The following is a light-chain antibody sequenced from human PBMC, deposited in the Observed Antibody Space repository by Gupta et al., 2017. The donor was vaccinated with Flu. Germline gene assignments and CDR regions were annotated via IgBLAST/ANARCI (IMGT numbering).Light chain of an antibody. V-gene: IGKV1-5*03. Sequence: DIQMPQSPSTLSASVGDRVTITCRASQNIGTWLAWYQQKPGKAPKLLIYMASNLESGVPSRFSGSGSGTEFTLTISSLQPDDFATYYCQEDITWWTFGQGTTVEIK. CDR1: QNIGTW. CDR2: MAS. J-gene: IGKJ1*01. CDR3: QEDITWWT.